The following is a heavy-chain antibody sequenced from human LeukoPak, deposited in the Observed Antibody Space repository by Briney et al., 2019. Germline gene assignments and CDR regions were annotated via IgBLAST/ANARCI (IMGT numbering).Heavy chain of an antibody. J-gene: IGHJ4*02. CDR2: ISGNGITI. D-gene: IGHD6-13*01. CDR1: GFTVSSNY. V-gene: IGHV3-11*01. CDR3: ARAGQQLSLLLFFD. Sequence: GGSLRLSCAASGFTVSSNYMSWIRQTPGKGLEWVSYISGNGITIYYADSMKGRFTISRDNTKNSVSLQMNSLRAEDTAVYYCARAGQQLSLLLFFDWGQGTLVTVSS.